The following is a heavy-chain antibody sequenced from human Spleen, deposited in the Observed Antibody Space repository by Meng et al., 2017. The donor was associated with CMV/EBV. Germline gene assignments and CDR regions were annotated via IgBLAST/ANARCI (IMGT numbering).Heavy chain of an antibody. D-gene: IGHD1-26*01. V-gene: IGHV1-18*01. CDR1: FTSYG. Sequence: FTSYGISWVRQAPGQGLEWMGWISAYNGNTNYAQKLQGRVTMTTDTSTSTAYMELRSLRSDDTAVYYCARVLVGSYYLYYYYGMDVWGQGTTVTVSS. CDR2: ISAYNGNT. J-gene: IGHJ6*02. CDR3: ARVLVGSYYLYYYYGMDV.